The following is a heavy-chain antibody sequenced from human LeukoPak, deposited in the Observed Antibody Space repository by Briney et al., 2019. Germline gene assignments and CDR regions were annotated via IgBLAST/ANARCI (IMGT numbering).Heavy chain of an antibody. Sequence: GGSLRLSCAAYGFTFSSYAMSWVRQAPGKGLEWVSAISGSGGSTYYADSVKGRFTISRDNSKNTLYLQMNSLRAEDTAVYYCAKAPHSGGWYYFDYWGQGTLVTVSS. CDR1: GFTFSSYA. CDR3: AKAPHSGGWYYFDY. CDR2: ISGSGGST. J-gene: IGHJ4*02. V-gene: IGHV3-23*01. D-gene: IGHD6-19*01.